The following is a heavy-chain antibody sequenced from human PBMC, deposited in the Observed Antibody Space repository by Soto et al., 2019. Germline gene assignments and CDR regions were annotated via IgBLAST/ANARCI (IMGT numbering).Heavy chain of an antibody. Sequence: QVQLQESGPGLVKPSETLSLTCTVSGGSISLERFYWTWIRQPPGKGLEWIGYVSHTGATHYNPSLQRRVDISVDTSRTQFSLKLRSLTAADTAVYFCAREFSSATINYYDFWGQGTLVSVSA. J-gene: IGHJ4*02. V-gene: IGHV4-61*01. CDR2: VSHTGAT. CDR3: AREFSSATINYYDF. CDR1: GGSISLERFY.